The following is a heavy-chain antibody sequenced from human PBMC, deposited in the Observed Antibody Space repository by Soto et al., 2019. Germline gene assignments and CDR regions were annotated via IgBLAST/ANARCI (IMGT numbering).Heavy chain of an antibody. J-gene: IGHJ3*01. CDR1: GFSLTTSRVG. Sequence: QITLTESGPMLVKPTQTLTLTCTYSGFSLTTSRVGVGWIRLPPGKALEWLAVIYWDDDKRYSPSHRSRVTIAKDXXRXQXXRTMTNMDPVDTGTYYCARVKITYGGVAECDAFDAWGQGTTITVSS. V-gene: IGHV2-5*02. CDR2: IYWDDDK. CDR3: ARVKITYGGVAECDAFDA. D-gene: IGHD3-16*01.